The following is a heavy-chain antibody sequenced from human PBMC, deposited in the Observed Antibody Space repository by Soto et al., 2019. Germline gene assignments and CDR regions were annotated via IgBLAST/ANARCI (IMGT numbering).Heavy chain of an antibody. CDR2: IFYTGRT. CDR1: AGSISNYH. D-gene: IGHD2-15*01. V-gene: IGHV4-59*01. CDR3: ARVLEVAGGFDP. J-gene: IGHJ5*02. Sequence: SETLSLTCSVSAGSISNYHWSWIRQPPGKGLEWIGYIFYTGRTNYNPSLKSRVTISLDTSKNQFSLRLDSVTAADTAVYYCARVLEVAGGFDPWGQGTLVTVSS.